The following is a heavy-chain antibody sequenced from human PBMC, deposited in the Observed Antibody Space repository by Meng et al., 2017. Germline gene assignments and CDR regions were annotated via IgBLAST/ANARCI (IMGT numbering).Heavy chain of an antibody. CDR3: ARDRGGYSYGFLYYFDY. V-gene: IGHV4-59*01. Sequence: SETLSLTCTVSGGSTSSYYWSWIRQLPGKGLEWIGYIYYSGSTNYNPPLKSRVTISVDTSKNQFSLKLSSVTAADTDVYYCARDRGGYSYGFLYYFDYWGQGTLVTVSS. CDR2: IYYSGST. D-gene: IGHD5-18*01. CDR1: GGSTSSYY. J-gene: IGHJ4*02.